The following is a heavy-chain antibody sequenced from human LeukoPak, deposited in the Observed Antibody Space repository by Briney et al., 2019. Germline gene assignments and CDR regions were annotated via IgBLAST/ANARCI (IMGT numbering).Heavy chain of an antibody. D-gene: IGHD2/OR15-2a*01. CDR2: VHNSGST. J-gene: IGHJ4*02. CDR1: GASISSSY. Sequence: SETLSLTSTVSGASISSSYWSWIRQPPGKGLEWIGYVHNSGSTNYNPSLKSRVTISVDTSKNQFSLKLSSVTVADTAVYYCARGSTRPDYWGQGTLVTVSS. CDR3: ARGSTRPDY. V-gene: IGHV4-59*01.